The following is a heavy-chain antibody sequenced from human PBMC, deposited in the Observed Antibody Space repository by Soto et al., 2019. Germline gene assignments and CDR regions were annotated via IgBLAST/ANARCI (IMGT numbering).Heavy chain of an antibody. Sequence: QEQLVQSGAEVKKPGSSVKVSCKSSGGTFSSYAINWVRQAPGQGLEWMGGIIPIFGTANYAQNFQDRVTITADVSTNTAYMELSSLRSADTAMYYCARESEDLTSNFDYWGQGTLVTVSS. CDR3: ARESEDLTSNFDY. CDR2: IIPIFGTA. J-gene: IGHJ4*02. V-gene: IGHV1-69*01. CDR1: GGTFSSYA.